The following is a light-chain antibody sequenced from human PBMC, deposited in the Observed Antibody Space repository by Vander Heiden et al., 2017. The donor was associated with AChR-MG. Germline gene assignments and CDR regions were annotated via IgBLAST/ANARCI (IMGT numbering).Light chain of an antibody. V-gene: IGLV2-11*01. CDR3: CSYAGSYTLV. CDR2: DVS. CDR1: SSDVGGYNY. J-gene: IGLJ1*01. Sequence: QSALTQPRSVSASPGPSVTISCTGTSSDVGGYNYVSGYQQHPGKAPKLMIYDVSKRPSGVPDRFSGSKSGNTASLTISGLQAEDEADYYCCSYAGSYTLVFGTGTKVTVL.